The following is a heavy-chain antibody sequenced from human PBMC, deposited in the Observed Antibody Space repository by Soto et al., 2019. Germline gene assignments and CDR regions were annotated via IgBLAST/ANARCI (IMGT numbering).Heavy chain of an antibody. D-gene: IGHD2-2*02. Sequence: QMQLVQSGPEVKKPGTSVKVSCKASGFTFTSSAVQWVRQARGQRLEWIGWIVVGSGNTNYAQKFQERVTITRGMSTSTAYMELSSLRSEDTAVYYCAAGPSSKEVPAAILFYYYYGMDVWGQGTTVTVSS. V-gene: IGHV1-58*01. CDR2: IVVGSGNT. CDR3: AAGPSSKEVPAAILFYYYYGMDV. J-gene: IGHJ6*02. CDR1: GFTFTSSA.